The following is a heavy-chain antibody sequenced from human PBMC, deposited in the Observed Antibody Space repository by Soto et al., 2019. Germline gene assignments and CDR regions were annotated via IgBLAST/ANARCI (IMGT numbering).Heavy chain of an antibody. V-gene: IGHV4-34*02. J-gene: IGHJ4*02. CDR2: INHSGST. Sequence: QVQLQQWGAGLLKPSETLSLTCAVYGGSFSGYYWSWIRQPPGKGLEWIGEINHSGSTNYNPSLKSRVTISVDTSKNQLSLKLSSVTAADTAVYYCARSDGEGYCFDYWGQGTLVTVS. CDR3: ARSDGEGYCFDY. CDR1: GGSFSGYY. D-gene: IGHD3-10*01.